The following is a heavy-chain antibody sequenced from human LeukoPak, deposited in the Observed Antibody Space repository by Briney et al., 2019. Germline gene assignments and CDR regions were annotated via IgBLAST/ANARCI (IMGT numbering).Heavy chain of an antibody. CDR3: ASSGSYRFDY. J-gene: IGHJ4*02. Sequence: GGSLRLSCAASGFTFSSYSMNWVRQAPGKGLEWVSHITASGTAMFYADSVKGRFTISRDNAKNSLYLQMNSLRDEDTAVHYCASSGSYRFDYWGQGTLVTVSS. CDR2: ITASGTAM. D-gene: IGHD1-26*01. CDR1: GFTFSSYS. V-gene: IGHV3-48*02.